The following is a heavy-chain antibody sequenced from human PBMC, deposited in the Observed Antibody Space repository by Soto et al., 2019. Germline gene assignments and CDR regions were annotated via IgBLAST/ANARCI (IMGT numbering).Heavy chain of an antibody. V-gene: IGHV4-59*01. CDR1: GGSISSYY. Sequence: SETLSLTCTVSGGSISSYYWSWIRQPPGKGLEWIGYIYYSGSTNYNPSLKSRVTISVDTSKNQFSLKLSSVTAADTAVYYCARDATFGSSSRWNRYFDYWGQGPLVTVFS. CDR2: IYYSGST. D-gene: IGHD6-13*01. J-gene: IGHJ4*02. CDR3: ARDATFGSSSRWNRYFDY.